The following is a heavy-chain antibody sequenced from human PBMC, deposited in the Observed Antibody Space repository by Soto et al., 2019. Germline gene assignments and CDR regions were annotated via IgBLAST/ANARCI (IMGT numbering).Heavy chain of an antibody. CDR2: IDPSDSYT. J-gene: IGHJ6*02. CDR1: GYSFTSYW. D-gene: IGHD2-2*03. V-gene: IGHV5-10-1*01. Sequence: GESLKISCKGSGYSFTSYWISWVRQMPGKGLEWMGRIDPSDSYTNYSPSFQGHVTISADKSISTAYLQWSSLKASDTAMYYCARQWRFRLTLDIVPHGMDVWGQGTTVTVSS. CDR3: ARQWRFRLTLDIVPHGMDV.